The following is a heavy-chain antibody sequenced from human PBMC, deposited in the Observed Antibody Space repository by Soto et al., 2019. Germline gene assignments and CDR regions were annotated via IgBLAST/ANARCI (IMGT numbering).Heavy chain of an antibody. V-gene: IGHV5-51*01. CDR3: ARLGSSTIDY. CDR1: VYRFTSYW. CDR2: IYPGDSNT. D-gene: IGHD6-13*01. Sequence: PGESLKISCEGSVYRFTSYWIAWVRQMPGKGLEWMGIIYPGDSNTRYSPSFQGQVTISADKSISTAYLEWGSLKASDSAMYYCARLGSSTIDYWGQGTLVTVSS. J-gene: IGHJ4*02.